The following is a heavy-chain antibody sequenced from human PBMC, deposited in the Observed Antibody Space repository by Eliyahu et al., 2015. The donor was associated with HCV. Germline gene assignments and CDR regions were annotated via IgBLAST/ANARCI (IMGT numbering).Heavy chain of an antibody. CDR1: GFTVSSKY. D-gene: IGHD2-15*01. Sequence: EEQLVESGGGLIQPGGSLRLSCAASGFTVSSKYMTWVRQAPGKGLEWVSVIHSGGSTYYADSVKGRFTISRDNSKNTVYLQMNSLRSEDTAVYYCARGWCGSCSLDCWGQGTLVTVSS. CDR2: IHSGGST. J-gene: IGHJ4*02. V-gene: IGHV3-53*01. CDR3: ARGWCGSCSLDC.